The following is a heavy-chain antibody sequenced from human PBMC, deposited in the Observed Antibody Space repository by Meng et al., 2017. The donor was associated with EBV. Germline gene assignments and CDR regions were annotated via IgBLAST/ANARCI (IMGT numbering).Heavy chain of an antibody. CDR1: GGTFRSDA. J-gene: IGHJ4*02. CDR3: ASESGRGFTPDY. V-gene: IGHV1-69*01. D-gene: IGHD3-10*01. Sequence: QGQVVQSGAEVTTPWSSVKVSCWTSGGTFRSDAVSWVRQAPGQGLEWMGGLIPMSDAPHYAQKFQGRVTITADESTSTHYMHLSGLTSDDTAVYYCASESGRGFTPDYWGQGTLVTVSS. CDR2: LIPMSDAP.